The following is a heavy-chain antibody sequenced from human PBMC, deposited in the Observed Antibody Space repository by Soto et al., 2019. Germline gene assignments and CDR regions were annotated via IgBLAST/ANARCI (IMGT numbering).Heavy chain of an antibody. CDR1: GFTFSDYY. J-gene: IGHJ5*02. CDR2: IISSGSTM. CDR3: AGGGILTGYSS. V-gene: IGHV3-11*01. D-gene: IGHD3-9*01. Sequence: PXGSLILSCTASGFTFSDYYMSWIRQAPGKGLEWVSYIISSGSTMYYADSVKGRFTISRENAKKSLYVQMNSLRAEDTAVYYCAGGGILTGYSSWGQGTLVTVSS.